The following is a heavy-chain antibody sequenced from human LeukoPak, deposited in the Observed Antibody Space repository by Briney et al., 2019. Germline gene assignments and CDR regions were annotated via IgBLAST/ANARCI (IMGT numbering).Heavy chain of an antibody. CDR2: IYTSGST. V-gene: IGHV4-4*07. CDR3: ARDHKADSKYYYDSSGYYYSSDAFDI. CDR1: GGSISSYY. Sequence: SETLSLTCTVSGGSISSYYWSWIRQPAGKGQEWIGRIYTSGSTNYNPSLKSRVTMSVDTSKNQFSLKLSSVTAADTAVYYCARDHKADSKYYYDSSGYYYSSDAFDIWGQGTMVTVSS. J-gene: IGHJ3*02. D-gene: IGHD3-22*01.